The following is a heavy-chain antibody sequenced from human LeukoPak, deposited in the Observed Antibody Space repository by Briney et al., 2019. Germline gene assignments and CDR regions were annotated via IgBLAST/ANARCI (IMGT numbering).Heavy chain of an antibody. J-gene: IGHJ3*02. CDR3: ARSAEWLRNAFDI. CDR1: GASTSHFY. Sequence: PSETLSLSCSVSGASTSHFYWNWIRQPPGKGLEWIGYMHNSGSSKHSPSLKRRVTISIDTSKNQFSLQLTSVTAADTAIYYCARSAEWLRNAFDIWGQGTMVSVSS. V-gene: IGHV4-59*01. CDR2: MHNSGSS. D-gene: IGHD5-12*01.